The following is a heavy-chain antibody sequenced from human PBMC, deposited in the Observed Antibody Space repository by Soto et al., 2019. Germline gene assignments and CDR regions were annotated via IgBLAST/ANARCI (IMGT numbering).Heavy chain of an antibody. CDR2: IYYSGST. CDR3: ARVYGCSSTSGYVNVAFDI. J-gene: IGHJ3*02. D-gene: IGHD2-2*01. Sequence: SETLSLTCTVSGVSISSYYWSWIRQPPGKGLEWIGYIYYSGSTNYNPSIKSRVTISVDTSKNQFSLKMSTVTAADTAVYYCARVYGCSSTSGYVNVAFDIWGQGTMVTVSS. V-gene: IGHV4-59*01. CDR1: GVSISSYY.